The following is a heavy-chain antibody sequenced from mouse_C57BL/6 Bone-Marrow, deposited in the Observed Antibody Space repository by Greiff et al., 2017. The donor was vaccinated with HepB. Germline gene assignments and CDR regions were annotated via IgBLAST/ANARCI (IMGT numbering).Heavy chain of an antibody. J-gene: IGHJ3*01. Sequence: EVQLVESGPGLVKPSQSLSLTCSVTGYSITSGYYWNWIRQFPGNKLEWMGYISYDGSNNYNPSLKNRISITRDTSKNQFFLKLNSVTTEDTATYYCARGLTGTRFAYWGQGTLVTVSA. CDR2: ISYDGSN. V-gene: IGHV3-6*01. D-gene: IGHD4-1*01. CDR1: GYSITSGYY. CDR3: ARGLTGTRFAY.